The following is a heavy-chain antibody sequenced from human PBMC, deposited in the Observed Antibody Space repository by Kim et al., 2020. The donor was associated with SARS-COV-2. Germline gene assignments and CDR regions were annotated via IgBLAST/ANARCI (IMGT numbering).Heavy chain of an antibody. CDR3: ARDLQSYRPPPVDTAMVTVSSYYYYGMDV. D-gene: IGHD5-18*01. CDR2: IWYDGSNK. Sequence: GGSLRLSCAASGFTFSSYGMHWVRQAPGKGLEWVAVIWYDGSNKYYADSVKGRFTISRDNSKNTLYLQMNSLRAEDTAVYYCARDLQSYRPPPVDTAMVTVSSYYYYGMDVWGQGTTVTVSS. CDR1: GFTFSSYG. J-gene: IGHJ6*02. V-gene: IGHV3-33*08.